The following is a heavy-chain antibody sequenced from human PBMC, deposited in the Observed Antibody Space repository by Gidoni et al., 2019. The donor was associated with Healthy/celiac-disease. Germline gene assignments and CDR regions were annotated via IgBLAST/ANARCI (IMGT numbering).Heavy chain of an antibody. V-gene: IGHV4-34*01. J-gene: IGHJ4*02. CDR1: GGSFSGYS. Sequence: QVQLQQWGAGLLKPSATLSLTCAVSGGSFSGYSWSWLRQPPGKGLEWIGEINHSGSTNYNPSLKSRVTISVDTSKNQFSLKLSSVTAADTAVYYCARPPSPRSIAAAADKGDYWGQGTLVTVSS. CDR2: INHSGST. CDR3: ARPPSPRSIAAAADKGDY. D-gene: IGHD6-13*01.